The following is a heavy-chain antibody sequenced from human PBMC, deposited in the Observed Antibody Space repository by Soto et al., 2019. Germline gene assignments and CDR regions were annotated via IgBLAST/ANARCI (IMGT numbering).Heavy chain of an antibody. CDR3: ARDAPGVAPY. J-gene: IGHJ4*02. CDR1: GGSINSGDSY. D-gene: IGHD2-15*01. V-gene: IGHV4-31*03. CDR2: INYRGST. Sequence: QVQLQESGPGLVRPSQTLSLTCTVSGGSINSGDSYWNWIRQHPEKRLEWIGYINYRGSTFYNPSLKSRIIISVDTSKNQFSLSLSSVTAADTAVYYCARDAPGVAPYWGQGTLVTVSS.